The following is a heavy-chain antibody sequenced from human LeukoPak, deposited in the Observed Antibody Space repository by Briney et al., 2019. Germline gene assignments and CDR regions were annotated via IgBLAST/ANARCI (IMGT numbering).Heavy chain of an antibody. Sequence: SVKVSCKASGGTFSSYAISWVRQAPGQGLEWMGRIIPILGIANYAQKFQGRVTITADKSTSTAYMELSSLRSEDTAVYYCARDPPSGSYYPTWGQGTLVTVSS. J-gene: IGHJ5*02. CDR3: ARDPPSGSYYPT. D-gene: IGHD1-26*01. V-gene: IGHV1-69*04. CDR1: GGTFSSYA. CDR2: IIPILGIA.